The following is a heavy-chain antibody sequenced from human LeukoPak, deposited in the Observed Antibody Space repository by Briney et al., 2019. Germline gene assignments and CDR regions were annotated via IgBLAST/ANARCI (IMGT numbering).Heavy chain of an antibody. Sequence: GASVKVSCKASGYTFTSYAMHWVRQAPGQRLEWMGWINAGNGNTKYSQKFQGRVTITRDTSASTAYMELSSLRSEDTAVYYCASTVYLSGYLGNYFDYWGQGTLVTVSS. V-gene: IGHV1-3*01. CDR1: GYTFTSYA. CDR2: INAGNGNT. J-gene: IGHJ4*02. CDR3: ASTVYLSGYLGNYFDY. D-gene: IGHD3-9*01.